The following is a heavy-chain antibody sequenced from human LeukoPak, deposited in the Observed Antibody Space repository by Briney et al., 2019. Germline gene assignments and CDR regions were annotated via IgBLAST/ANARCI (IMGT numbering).Heavy chain of an antibody. Sequence: SGTLSHTCSVSGVSISTYYWSWIRQPPGKGLEWMGYIHYTGSTNYNPSLKSRVTISVDTSKRQLSLMLRSVTAADTAVYYCARDIYGSGHGWFDVWGQGTLVTVSS. J-gene: IGHJ5*02. CDR2: IHYTGST. V-gene: IGHV4-59*01. D-gene: IGHD3-10*01. CDR3: ARDIYGSGHGWFDV. CDR1: GVSISTYY.